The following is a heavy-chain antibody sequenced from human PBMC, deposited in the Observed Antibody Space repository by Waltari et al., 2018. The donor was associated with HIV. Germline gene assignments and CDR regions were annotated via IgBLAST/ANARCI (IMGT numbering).Heavy chain of an antibody. V-gene: IGHV4-34*01. CDR1: GGSFSGYY. CDR2: INHSGST. Sequence: QVQLQQWGAGLLKPSETLSLTCAVYGGSFSGYYWSWIRQPPGKGLEWIGEINHSGSTNDNPSLKSRVTISVDTSKNQFSLKLSSVTAADTAVYYCARGPLSDWDYWGQGTLVTVSS. J-gene: IGHJ4*02. D-gene: IGHD2-21*01. CDR3: ARGPLSDWDY.